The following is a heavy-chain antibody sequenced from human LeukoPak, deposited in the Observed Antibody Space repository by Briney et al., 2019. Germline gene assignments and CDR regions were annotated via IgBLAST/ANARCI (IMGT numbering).Heavy chain of an antibody. CDR3: ARVRRSVTTLDY. J-gene: IGHJ4*02. CDR2: ISSSGSTI. CDR1: GFTFSDYY. V-gene: IGHV3-11*01. D-gene: IGHD4-17*01. Sequence: GGSLRLSCAASGFTFSDYYMSWIRQAPRKGLEWVSYISSSGSTIYYADSVKGRFTISRDNAKNSLYLQMNSLRAEDTAVYYCARVRRSVTTLDYWGQGTLVTVSS.